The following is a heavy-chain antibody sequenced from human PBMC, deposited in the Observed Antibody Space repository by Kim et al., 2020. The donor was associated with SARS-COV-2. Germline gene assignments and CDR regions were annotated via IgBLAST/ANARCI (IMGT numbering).Heavy chain of an antibody. CDR2: ISGSGGST. V-gene: IGHV3-23*01. Sequence: GGSLRLSCAASGFTFSSYAMSWVRQAPGKGLEWVSAISGSGGSTYYADSVKGRFTISRDNSKNTLYLKMNSLRAEDTAVYYCAKDPISYYYGSGSSYFDYWGQGTLVTVSS. D-gene: IGHD3-10*01. CDR3: AKDPISYYYGSGSSYFDY. J-gene: IGHJ4*02. CDR1: GFTFSSYA.